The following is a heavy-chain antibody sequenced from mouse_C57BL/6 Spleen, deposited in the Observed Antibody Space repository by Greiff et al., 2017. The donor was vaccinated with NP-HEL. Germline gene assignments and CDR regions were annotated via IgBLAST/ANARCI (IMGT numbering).Heavy chain of an antibody. Sequence: QVQLQQSGAELVKPGASVKISCKASGYAFSSYWMNWVKQRPGKGLEWIGQIYPGDGDTNYNGKFKGKATLTADKSSSTAYMQLSSLTSEDSAVYFCARRPLTTVGDGGYFDYWGQGTTLTVSS. CDR1: GYAFSSYW. CDR3: ARRPLTTVGDGGYFDY. V-gene: IGHV1-80*01. D-gene: IGHD1-1*01. CDR2: IYPGDGDT. J-gene: IGHJ2*01.